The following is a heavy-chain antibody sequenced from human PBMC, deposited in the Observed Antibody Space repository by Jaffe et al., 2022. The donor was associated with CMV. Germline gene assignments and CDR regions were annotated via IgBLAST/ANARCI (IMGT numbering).Heavy chain of an antibody. CDR2: ISGSGGST. V-gene: IGHV3-23*01. Sequence: EVQLLESGGGLVQPGGSLRLSCAASGFTFSSYAMSWVRQAPGKGLEWVSAISGSGGSTYYADSVKGRFTISRDNSKNTLYLQMNSLRAEDTAVYYCANDVLLWFGESPGPMEWGQGTLVTVSS. D-gene: IGHD3-10*01. CDR1: GFTFSSYA. J-gene: IGHJ4*02. CDR3: ANDVLLWFGESPGPME.